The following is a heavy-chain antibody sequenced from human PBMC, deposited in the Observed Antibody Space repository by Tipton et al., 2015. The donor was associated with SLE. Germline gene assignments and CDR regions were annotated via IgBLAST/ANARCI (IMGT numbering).Heavy chain of an antibody. CDR3: ARYGTYDGSRYFQH. V-gene: IGHV4-34*01. J-gene: IGHJ1*01. CDR2: INHSGST. D-gene: IGHD1-26*01. CDR1: GFTFSSYS. Sequence: LRLSCAASGFTFSSYSMNWVRQAPGKGLEWIGEINHSGSTNYNPSLKSRVTISVDTSKNQFSLKLSSVTAADTAVYYCARYGTYDGSRYFQHWGQGTLVTVSS.